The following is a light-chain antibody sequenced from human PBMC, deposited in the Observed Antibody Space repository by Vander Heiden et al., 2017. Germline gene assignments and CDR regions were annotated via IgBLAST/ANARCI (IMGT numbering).Light chain of an antibody. CDR2: RNN. CDR3: AAWDDSLSGRV. J-gene: IGLJ2*01. CDR1: SSNIGSTY. Sequence: QSVLTQPPSASGTPGQRVTISCSGSSSNIGSTYVYWYQQLPETAPKLLIYRNNQRPSGVPDRSSGSKSGTSASLAISGLRSEDEADYYCAAWDDSLSGRVFGGGTKLTVL. V-gene: IGLV1-47*01.